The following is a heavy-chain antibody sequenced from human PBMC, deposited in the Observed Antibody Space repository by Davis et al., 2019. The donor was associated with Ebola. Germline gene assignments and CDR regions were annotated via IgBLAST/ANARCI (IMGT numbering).Heavy chain of an antibody. D-gene: IGHD1-26*01. CDR3: ARDGRAGATLDDAFDI. V-gene: IGHV4-34*01. Sequence: PSETLSLTCAVYGGSFSGYYWSWIRQPPGKGLEWIGELNHSGSTNYTPSLKSRVTIPVDTSKNQFSLKLSSVTAADTAVYYCARDGRAGATLDDAFDIWGKGTMVTVSS. J-gene: IGHJ3*02. CDR2: LNHSGST. CDR1: GGSFSGYY.